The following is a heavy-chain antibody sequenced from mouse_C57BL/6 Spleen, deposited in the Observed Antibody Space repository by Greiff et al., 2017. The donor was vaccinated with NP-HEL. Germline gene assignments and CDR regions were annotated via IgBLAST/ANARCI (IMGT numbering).Heavy chain of an antibody. J-gene: IGHJ2*01. D-gene: IGHD2-4*01. V-gene: IGHV5-4*01. CDR2: ISDGGSYT. CDR1: GFTFSSYA. CDR3: ARGGLRRFDY. Sequence: EVQLQESGGGLVKPGGSLKLSCAASGFTFSSYAMSWVRQTPEKRLEWVATISDGGSYTYYPDNVKGRFTISRDNAKNNLYLQMSHLKSEDTAMYYCARGGLRRFDYWGQGTTLTVSS.